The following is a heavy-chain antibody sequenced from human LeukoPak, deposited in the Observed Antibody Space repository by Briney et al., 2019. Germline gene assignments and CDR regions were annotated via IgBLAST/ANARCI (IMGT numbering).Heavy chain of an antibody. D-gene: IGHD5-12*01. V-gene: IGHV2-5*01. J-gene: IGHJ4*02. CDR1: GFSLSTSGVG. CDR3: ARTWMTPDY. CDR2: IYWNDNK. Sequence: SGPTLVKPTQTHTLTCTFSGFSLSTSGVGVGWIRQPPGKALEWLALIYWNDNKRYSPSLKSRLTITKDASNNHVVLTMTNMDPVDTATYFCARTWMTPDYWGQGTLVTVSS.